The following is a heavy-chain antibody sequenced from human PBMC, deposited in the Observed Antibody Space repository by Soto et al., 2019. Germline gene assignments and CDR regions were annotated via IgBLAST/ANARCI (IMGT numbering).Heavy chain of an antibody. CDR2: ISFDASEK. D-gene: IGHD5-12*01. J-gene: IGHJ1*01. Sequence: QVQLVESGGGVVQPGASLTLSCAASGFRFSGFGMHWVRQAPGKGLEWVAVISFDASEKFYVDSVKGRFSISRDDSHSKVFLPMNSLRREDTGVYYGARDLGGYVHLWDKSNYWGQGTLVNVS. V-gene: IGHV3-30*04. CDR3: ARDLGGYVHLWDKSNY. CDR1: GFRFSGFG.